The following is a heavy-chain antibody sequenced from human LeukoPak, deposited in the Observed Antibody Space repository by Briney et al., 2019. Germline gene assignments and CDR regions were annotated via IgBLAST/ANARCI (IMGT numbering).Heavy chain of an antibody. J-gene: IGHJ6*03. Sequence: SETLSLTRTVSGGSITGYYWTWTRQPPGKGLEWIGYIYYSGSTNYTPSLKSRVTISVDMSKNQFSLKLNSVTAADTAVYYCARVPLRDCSSTSCLRYFYMDVWGKGTTVTVS. D-gene: IGHD2-2*01. V-gene: IGHV4-59*13. CDR2: IYYSGST. CDR3: ARVPLRDCSSTSCLRYFYMDV. CDR1: GGSITGYY.